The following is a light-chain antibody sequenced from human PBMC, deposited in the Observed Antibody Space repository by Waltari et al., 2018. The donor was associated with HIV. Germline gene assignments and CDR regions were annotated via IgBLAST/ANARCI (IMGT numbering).Light chain of an antibody. Sequence: QSVLTQPPSASGTPGQRVTISCSGSSSNIGSNTVNWCQQLPGTAPKPLIYSNKRRPSGVPDRFSGSKSGTSASLAISRLQSEDEADYYCAAWDDSLNGVVFGGGTKLTVL. CDR2: SNK. CDR1: SSNIGSNT. J-gene: IGLJ2*01. V-gene: IGLV1-44*01. CDR3: AAWDDSLNGVV.